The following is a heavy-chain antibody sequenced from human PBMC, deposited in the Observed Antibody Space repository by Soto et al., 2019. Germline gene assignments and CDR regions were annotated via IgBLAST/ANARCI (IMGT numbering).Heavy chain of an antibody. CDR3: ARVWQWLAGSYYYGMDV. CDR2: IIPIFGTA. CDR1: GGTFSSYA. J-gene: IGHJ6*02. Sequence: ASVKVSCKASGGTFSSYAISWVRQAPGQGLEWMGGIIPIFGTANYAQKFQGRVTITADKSTGTAYMELSSLRSEDTAVYYCARVWQWLAGSYYYGMDVWGQGTTVTVSS. V-gene: IGHV1-69*06. D-gene: IGHD6-19*01.